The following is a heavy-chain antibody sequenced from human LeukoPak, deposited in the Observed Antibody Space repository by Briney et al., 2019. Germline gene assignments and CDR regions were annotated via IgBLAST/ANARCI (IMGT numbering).Heavy chain of an antibody. CDR2: IYYSGST. CDR3: ASATGGYCSGDSCYFRYFYFDY. V-gene: IGHV4-39*01. Sequence: PSETLSLTCTVSGGSISSSSYYWGWIRQPPGKGLEWIGSIYYSGSTYYNPSLKSRVTISVDTSKIQFALQLNSVTPEDTAVYYCASATGGYCSGDSCYFRYFYFDYWGQGTLVTVSS. J-gene: IGHJ4*02. D-gene: IGHD2-15*01. CDR1: GGSISSSSYY.